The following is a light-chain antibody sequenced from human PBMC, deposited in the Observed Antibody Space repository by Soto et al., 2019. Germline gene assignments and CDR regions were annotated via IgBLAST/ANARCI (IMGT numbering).Light chain of an antibody. Sequence: DIQLTQSPSFLSASVGDRVTITCRASQDISSSLAWYQQKPGKAPQFLLYAAATLRVGVPSRFSESGSGTEFTLTISSLQPEDSATYYCQRLSDYPITFGQGTRLEIK. CDR2: AAA. CDR1: QDISSS. J-gene: IGKJ5*01. CDR3: QRLSDYPIT. V-gene: IGKV1-9*01.